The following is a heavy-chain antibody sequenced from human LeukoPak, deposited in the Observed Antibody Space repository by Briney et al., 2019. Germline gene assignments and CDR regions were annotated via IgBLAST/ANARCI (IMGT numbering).Heavy chain of an antibody. J-gene: IGHJ5*02. D-gene: IGHD3-3*01. Sequence: SETLSLTCTVSGGSISSSSHYWGWIRQPPGKGLEWIGSIYYSGSTYYNPSLKSRVTISVDTSKNQFSLKLSSVTAADTAVYYCASISPDHYDFWSGYHNWFDPWGQGTLVTVSS. CDR1: GGSISSSSHY. V-gene: IGHV4-39*01. CDR3: ASISPDHYDFWSGYHNWFDP. CDR2: IYYSGST.